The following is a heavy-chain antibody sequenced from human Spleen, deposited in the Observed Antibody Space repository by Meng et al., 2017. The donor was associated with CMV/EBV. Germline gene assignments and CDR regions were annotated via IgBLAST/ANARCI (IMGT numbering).Heavy chain of an antibody. V-gene: IGHV3-9*01. Sequence: SLKISCAASGFTFDDYAMHWVRQAPGKGLEWVSGISWNSGSIGYADSVKGRFTISRDNAKNSLYLQMNSLRAEDTAVYYCARDLGYCSSTSCYSDAFDIWGQGTMVTVSS. CDR2: ISWNSGSI. J-gene: IGHJ3*02. D-gene: IGHD2-2*03. CDR3: ARDLGYCSSTSCYSDAFDI. CDR1: GFTFDDYA.